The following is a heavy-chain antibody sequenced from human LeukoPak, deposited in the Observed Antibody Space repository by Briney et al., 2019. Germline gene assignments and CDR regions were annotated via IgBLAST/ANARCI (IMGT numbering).Heavy chain of an antibody. CDR2: IYYSGST. D-gene: IGHD1-26*01. Sequence: SETLSLTCTVSGGSISSSSHYWGWIRQPPGKGLEWIGSIYYSGSTYYNPSLKSRVSMSVDTSKNQFSLKLSSVTAADTAVYYCARGGGSGSYFWFDPWGQGTLVTVSS. J-gene: IGHJ5*02. CDR1: GGSISSSSHY. CDR3: ARGGGSGSYFWFDP. V-gene: IGHV4-39*01.